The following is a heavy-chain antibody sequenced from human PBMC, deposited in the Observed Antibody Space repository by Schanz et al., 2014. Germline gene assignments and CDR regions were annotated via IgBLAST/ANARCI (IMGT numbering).Heavy chain of an antibody. V-gene: IGHV4-59*11. J-gene: IGHJ4*02. Sequence: QVQLQESGPGLMKPSETLSLTCTVSGGSISSHFWSWIRQPPGKGLEWIGYMYHSGSSNYNPSLKSRVTISVDTSKNQFSLKMTSLTAADTAVYFCARVGGGILTSWYSLDSWGQGTLVTVSS. CDR2: MYHSGSS. D-gene: IGHD2-8*02. CDR1: GGSISSHF. CDR3: ARVGGGILTSWYSLDS.